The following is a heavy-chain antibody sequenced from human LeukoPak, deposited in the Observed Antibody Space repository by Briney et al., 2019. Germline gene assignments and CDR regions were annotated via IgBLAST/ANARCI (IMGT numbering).Heavy chain of an antibody. V-gene: IGHV4-61*02. J-gene: IGHJ5*02. Sequence: SETLSLTCTVSGVSISSGSYYWSWIRQPAGKGLEWIGRIYTSGSTNYNPSLKSRVTISVDTSKNQFSLKLSSVTAADTAVYYCARELGEELGNWFDPWGQGTLVTVSS. CDR3: ARELGEELGNWFDP. CDR2: IYTSGST. D-gene: IGHD7-27*01. CDR1: GVSISSGSYY.